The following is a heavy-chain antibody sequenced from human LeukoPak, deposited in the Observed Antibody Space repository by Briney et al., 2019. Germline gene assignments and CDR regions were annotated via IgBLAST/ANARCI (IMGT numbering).Heavy chain of an antibody. J-gene: IGHJ5*02. V-gene: IGHV4-34*01. Sequence: TSETLSLTCAVYGGSFSGYYWSWIRQPPGKGLEWIREINHSGSTNYNPSLKSRVTISVDTSKNQFSLKLSSVTAADTAVYYCARVGAAARGGFDPWGQGTLVTVS. CDR3: ARVGAAARGGFDP. CDR2: INHSGST. CDR1: GGSFSGYY. D-gene: IGHD6-13*01.